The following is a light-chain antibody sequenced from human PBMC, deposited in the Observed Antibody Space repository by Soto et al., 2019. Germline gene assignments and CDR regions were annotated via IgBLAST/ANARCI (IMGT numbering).Light chain of an antibody. J-gene: IGLJ2*01. V-gene: IGLV1-51*01. CDR3: GTWDSSLSAAV. CDR1: SSNIGAGYD. CDR2: DSD. Sequence: QSVLTQPPSVSGAPGQRVTISCTGSSSNIGAGYDVHWYQQLPGTAPKLLIYDSDKRPSGIPDRFSGSKSGTSATLGITGLQTGDEADYYCGTWDSSLSAAVFGGGTKLTVL.